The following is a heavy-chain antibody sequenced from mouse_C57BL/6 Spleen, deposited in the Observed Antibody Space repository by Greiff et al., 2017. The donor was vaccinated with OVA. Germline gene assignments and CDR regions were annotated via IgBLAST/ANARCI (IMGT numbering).Heavy chain of an antibody. Sequence: EVKVEESGPGLVKPSQSLSLTCSVTGYSITSGYYWNWIRQFPGNKLEWMGYISYDGSNNYNPSLKNRISITRDTSKNQFFLKLNSVTTEDTATYYCAREEDGYYPYAMDYWGQGTSVTVSS. D-gene: IGHD2-3*01. V-gene: IGHV3-6*01. CDR1: GYSITSGYY. CDR3: AREEDGYYPYAMDY. J-gene: IGHJ4*01. CDR2: ISYDGSN.